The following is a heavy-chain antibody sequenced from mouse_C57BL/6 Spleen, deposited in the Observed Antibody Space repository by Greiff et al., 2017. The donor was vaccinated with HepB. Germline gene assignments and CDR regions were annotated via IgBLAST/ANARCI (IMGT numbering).Heavy chain of an antibody. J-gene: IGHJ2*01. CDR1: GYTFTDYY. D-gene: IGHD2-2*01. CDR3: ARGEGYDLYYFDD. V-gene: IGHV1-76*01. CDR2: IYPGSGNT. Sequence: QVQLKQSGAELVRPGASVKLSCKASGYTFTDYYINWVKQRPGQGLEWIARIYPGSGNTYYNEKFKGKATLTAEKSSSTAYMQLSSLTSEDSAVYFCARGEGYDLYYFDDWGQGTTLTVSS.